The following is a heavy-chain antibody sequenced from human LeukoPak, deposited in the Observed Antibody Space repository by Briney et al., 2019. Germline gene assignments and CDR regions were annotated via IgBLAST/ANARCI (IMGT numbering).Heavy chain of an antibody. J-gene: IGHJ5*02. CDR2: IRADESEK. CDR3: ARAQALNWFDP. V-gene: IGHV3-7*01. CDR1: GFTFSSYW. Sequence: GGSLRLSCAASGFTFSSYWMSWVRQTPGKGLEWVASIRADESEKYYVDSVKGRFNISRDNAKNLVYLQLSSLRAEDTAVYYCARAQALNWFDPWGQGTLVTVSS.